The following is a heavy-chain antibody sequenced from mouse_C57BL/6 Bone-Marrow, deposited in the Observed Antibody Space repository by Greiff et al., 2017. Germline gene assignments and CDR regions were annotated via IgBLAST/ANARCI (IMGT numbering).Heavy chain of an antibody. CDR3: ARDRSLQRPYFDV. J-gene: IGHJ1*03. CDR1: GFTFSSYA. D-gene: IGHD6-5*01. CDR2: ISDGGSYT. V-gene: IGHV5-4*01. Sequence: EVKLVESGGGLVKPGGSLKLSCAASGFTFSSYAMSWVRQTPEKRLEWVATISDGGSYTYYPDNVKGRFTISRDNAKNNLYLQMSHLKSEDTAMYYCARDRSLQRPYFDVWGTGTTGTVSS.